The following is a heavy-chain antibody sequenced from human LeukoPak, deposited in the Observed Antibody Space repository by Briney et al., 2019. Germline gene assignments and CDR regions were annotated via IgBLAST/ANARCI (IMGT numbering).Heavy chain of an antibody. V-gene: IGHV4-38-2*01. CDR2: IYHSGST. CDR3: ARGRGGTEAFDI. CDR1: GYSISSGYY. J-gene: IGHJ3*02. D-gene: IGHD1-1*01. Sequence: SETLSLTCAVSGYSISSGYYWGWIRQPPGKGLERIGSIYHSGSTYYNPSLKSRVTISVDTSKNQFSLKLSSVTAADTAVYYCARGRGGTEAFDIWGQGTMVTVSS.